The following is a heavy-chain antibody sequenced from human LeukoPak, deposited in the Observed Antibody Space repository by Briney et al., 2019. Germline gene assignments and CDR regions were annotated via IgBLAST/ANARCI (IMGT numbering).Heavy chain of an antibody. Sequence: SVKVSCKASGGTFSSYTISWVRQAPGQGPEWMGRIIPILGIANYAQKFQGRVTITADKSTSTAYMELSSLRSEDTAVYYCAREVAEDYGDYENHFDYWGQGTLVTVSS. CDR2: IIPILGIA. V-gene: IGHV1-69*04. J-gene: IGHJ4*02. D-gene: IGHD4-17*01. CDR3: AREVAEDYGDYENHFDY. CDR1: GGTFSSYT.